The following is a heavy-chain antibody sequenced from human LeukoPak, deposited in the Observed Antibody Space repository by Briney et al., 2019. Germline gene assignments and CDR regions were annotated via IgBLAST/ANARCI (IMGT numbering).Heavy chain of an antibody. J-gene: IGHJ5*02. Sequence: SETLSLTCTVSGGSVSSNIYYWNWIRQPPGKGLEWIGSIYYSGSTYYNPSLKSRVTISVDTSKNQFSLKLRSVTAADTAVYYCARHEWGVTGTSFDPWGQGTLVTVSS. CDR3: ARHEWGVTGTSFDP. D-gene: IGHD1-7*01. CDR1: GGSVSSNIYY. V-gene: IGHV4-39*01. CDR2: IYYSGST.